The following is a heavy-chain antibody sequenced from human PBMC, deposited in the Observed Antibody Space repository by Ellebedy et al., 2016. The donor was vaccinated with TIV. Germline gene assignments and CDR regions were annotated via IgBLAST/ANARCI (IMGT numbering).Heavy chain of an antibody. V-gene: IGHV3-23*01. CDR3: ARLATYYYDSSGYYYDYYYGMDV. Sequence: GESLKISCAASGFTFSSYAMSWVRQAPGKGLEWVSGISGNGDNTHYADSVKGRFTISRDNSKNTLYLQMNSLRAEDTAVYYCARLATYYYDSSGYYYDYYYGMDVWGQGTTVTVSS. J-gene: IGHJ6*02. CDR1: GFTFSSYA. CDR2: ISGNGDNT. D-gene: IGHD3-22*01.